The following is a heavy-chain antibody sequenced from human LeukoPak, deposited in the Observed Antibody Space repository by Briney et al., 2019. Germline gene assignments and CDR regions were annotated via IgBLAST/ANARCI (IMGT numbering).Heavy chain of an antibody. J-gene: IGHJ4*02. CDR2: ISSSSSYI. Sequence: GGSLRLSCAASGFTFSNAWMSWVRQAPGKGLEWVSSISSSSSYIYYADSVKGRFTISRDNAKNSLYLQMNSLRAEDTAVYYCARSPRGFYDSSGYYPLYYFDYWGQGTLVTVSS. CDR3: ARSPRGFYDSSGYYPLYYFDY. V-gene: IGHV3-21*01. CDR1: GFTFSNAW. D-gene: IGHD3-22*01.